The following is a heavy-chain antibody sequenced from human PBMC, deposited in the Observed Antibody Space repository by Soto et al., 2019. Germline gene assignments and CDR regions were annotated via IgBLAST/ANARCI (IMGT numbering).Heavy chain of an antibody. V-gene: IGHV1-69*13. D-gene: IGHD2-2*01. CDR1: GGTFSSYA. CDR2: IIPIFGTA. Sequence: SVKVSCKASGGTFSSYAISWVRQAPGQGLEWMGGIIPIFGTANYAQKFQGRVTITADESTSTAYMELSSLRSEDTAVYYCARVVVAGATGWFDPWGQGTLVTVSS. CDR3: ARVVVAGATGWFDP. J-gene: IGHJ5*02.